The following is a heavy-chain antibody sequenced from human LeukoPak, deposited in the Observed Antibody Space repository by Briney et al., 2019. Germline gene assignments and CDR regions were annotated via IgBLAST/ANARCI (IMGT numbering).Heavy chain of an antibody. CDR2: INSGGSAT. V-gene: IGHV3-74*01. J-gene: IGHJ4*02. D-gene: IGHD3-10*01. CDR1: GFTFSSYW. Sequence: GGSLRLSCAASGFTFSSYWMHWVRQAPGKGLVWVSRINSGGSATSYVDSVKVRFTISRYNAKNTLYLQMNSLRAEDTAVYYCARGVYGSGSHSSNNWGQGTLVTVSS. CDR3: ARGVYGSGSHSSNN.